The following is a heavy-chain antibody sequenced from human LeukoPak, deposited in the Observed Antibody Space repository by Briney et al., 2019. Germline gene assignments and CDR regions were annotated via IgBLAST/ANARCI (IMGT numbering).Heavy chain of an antibody. CDR1: GYSFTSYW. V-gene: IGHV5-51*01. CDR3: ARSGHIYGLFDY. J-gene: IGHJ4*02. D-gene: IGHD5-18*01. Sequence: GESLKISCQCSGYSFTSYWIGWVRQMPGKGLEWMGIIYPGDSDTRYSPSFQGQVTISADKSLNTAYLQWSSLKASDTAMYYCARSGHIYGLFDYWGQGTLVIVSS. CDR2: IYPGDSDT.